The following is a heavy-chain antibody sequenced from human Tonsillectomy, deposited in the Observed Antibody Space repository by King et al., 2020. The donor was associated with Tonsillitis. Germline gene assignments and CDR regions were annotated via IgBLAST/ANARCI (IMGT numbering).Heavy chain of an antibody. Sequence: VQLQESGPGLVKPSQTLSLTCTVSGGSISGGAYYWSWIRQHPGKCLEWIGYIYDSGNIYYNPSLKGRLIISVDTSKNQFSLKLSSVTAADTAVYYCGRYGDGVFDSWGQGTLVTVSS. J-gene: IGHJ5*01. D-gene: IGHD3-10*01. CDR1: GGSISGGAYY. CDR3: GRYGDGVFDS. CDR2: IYDSGNI. V-gene: IGHV4-31*03.